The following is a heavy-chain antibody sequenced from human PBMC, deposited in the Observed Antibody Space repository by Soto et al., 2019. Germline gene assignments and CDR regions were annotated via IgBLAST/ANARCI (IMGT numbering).Heavy chain of an antibody. CDR1: GGSISSGGYY. Sequence: NPSETLSLTCTVSGGSISSGGYYWSWIRQHPGKGLEGIGYIYYSGSTYYNPSLKRRVTISVDTCKNQFSLKRSSVTAADTAVYSCALTSRNWNTQPVDYWGQGALVTVSS. V-gene: IGHV4-31*03. CDR2: IYYSGST. CDR3: ALTSRNWNTQPVDY. D-gene: IGHD1-1*01. J-gene: IGHJ4*02.